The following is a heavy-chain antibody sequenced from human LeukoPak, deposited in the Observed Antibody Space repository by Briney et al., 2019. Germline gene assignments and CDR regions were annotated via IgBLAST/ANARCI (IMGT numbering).Heavy chain of an antibody. V-gene: IGHV4-38-2*01. CDR2: IYHSGST. CDR1: GYSISSGYY. Sequence: SETLSLTCAVSGYSISSGYYWGWIRQPPGKGLEWIGSIYHSGSTYYNPSLKSRVTISVDTSKNQFSLKLSSVTAADTAVYHCARHPGPFSPYNYMDVWGKGTTVTVSS. D-gene: IGHD2/OR15-2a*01. CDR3: ARHPGPFSPYNYMDV. J-gene: IGHJ6*03.